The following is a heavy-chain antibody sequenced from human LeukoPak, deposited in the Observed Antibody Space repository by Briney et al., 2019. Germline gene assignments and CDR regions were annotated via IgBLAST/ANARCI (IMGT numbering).Heavy chain of an antibody. J-gene: IGHJ4*02. V-gene: IGHV3-11*01. Sequence: GGSLRLSCAASGFTFSDYYMSWIRQAPGKGLEWVSYISSSGSTIYYADSVKGRFTISRDNTKNSLYLQLNSLRAEDTAVYYCARDQHYYGSGSYYGFWGQGTLVTVSS. CDR1: GFTFSDYY. D-gene: IGHD3-10*01. CDR3: ARDQHYYGSGSYYGF. CDR2: ISSSGSTI.